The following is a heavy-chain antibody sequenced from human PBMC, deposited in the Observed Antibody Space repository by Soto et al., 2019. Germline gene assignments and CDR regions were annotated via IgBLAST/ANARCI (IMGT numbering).Heavy chain of an antibody. CDR3: ARKVNIRENWFDP. CDR1: GGSISSNIYS. V-gene: IGHV4-39*01. D-gene: IGHD4-4*01. Sequence: PSETLSLTCTVSGGSISSNIYSWGWIRQPPGKGLEWIGSIYYSGSTYYNPSLKSRVTISVDTFKNQLSLKLSSVTAVDTAVYYCARKVNIRENWFDPWGQGTLVTVSS. J-gene: IGHJ5*02. CDR2: IYYSGST.